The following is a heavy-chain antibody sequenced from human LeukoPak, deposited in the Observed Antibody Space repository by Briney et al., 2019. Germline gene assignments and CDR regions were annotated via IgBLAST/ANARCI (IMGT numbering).Heavy chain of an antibody. V-gene: IGHV3-23*01. CDR2: VSGSGDNT. J-gene: IGHJ4*02. CDR3: ARWGNDYSQFDS. CDR1: GFTFSIYA. Sequence: PGGSLRLSCAASGFTFSIYAMTWVRQAPGKGLEWVSVVSGSGDNTNYADSVKGRFTISRDNSKNTLFLQMNSLRTEDTAVYFCARWGNDYSQFDSWGQGTLVTVS. D-gene: IGHD4-11*01.